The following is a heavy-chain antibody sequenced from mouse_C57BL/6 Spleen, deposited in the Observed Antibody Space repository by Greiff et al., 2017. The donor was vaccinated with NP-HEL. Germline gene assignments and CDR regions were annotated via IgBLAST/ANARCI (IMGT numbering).Heavy chain of an antibody. CDR3: ARVITTVVDYYAMDY. D-gene: IGHD1-1*01. Sequence: EVQLVESEGGLVQPGSSMKLSCTASGFTFSDYYMAWVRQVPEKGLEWVANINYDGSSTYYLDSLKSRFIISRDNAKNILYLQMSSLKSEDTATYYCARVITTVVDYYAMDYWGQGTSVTVSS. CDR2: INYDGSST. CDR1: GFTFSDYY. V-gene: IGHV5-16*01. J-gene: IGHJ4*01.